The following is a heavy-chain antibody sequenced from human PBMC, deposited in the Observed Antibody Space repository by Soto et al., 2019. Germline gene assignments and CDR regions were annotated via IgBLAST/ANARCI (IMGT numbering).Heavy chain of an antibody. Sequence: SETLSLTCTVSGGSISSHYWIWIRQHPGKGLEWIGEINYSGSINYNPSLKSRVTMSVDTSKNQFSLTLNSVTAADTATYYCARGGISHWAYFYYMDVWDRGTTVTVSS. V-gene: IGHV4-34*01. CDR2: INYSGSI. D-gene: IGHD2-21*01. J-gene: IGHJ6*03. CDR1: GGSISSHY. CDR3: ARGGISHWAYFYYMDV.